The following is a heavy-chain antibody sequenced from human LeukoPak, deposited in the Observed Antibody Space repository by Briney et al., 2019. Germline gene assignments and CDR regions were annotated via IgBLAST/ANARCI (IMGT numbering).Heavy chain of an antibody. CDR3: AELGITMIGGV. D-gene: IGHD3-10*02. CDR2: ISSSGNTI. CDR1: GFTFSSYE. V-gene: IGHV3-48*03. Sequence: GGSLKLSCAASGFTFSSYEMNWVRQAPGKGLEWVSYISSSGNTIYYADSVKGRFTISRDNAKNSLYLQMNSLRAEDTAVYYCAELGITMIGGVWGKGTTVTISS. J-gene: IGHJ6*04.